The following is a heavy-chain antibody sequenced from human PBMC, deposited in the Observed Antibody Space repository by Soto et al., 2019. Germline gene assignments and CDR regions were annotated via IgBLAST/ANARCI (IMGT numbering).Heavy chain of an antibody. V-gene: IGHV3-15*07. D-gene: IGHD6-19*01. J-gene: IGHJ4*02. CDR3: TTTSRSGWSS. CDR2: IKSKTDGGTT. Sequence: EAQLVESGGGLVKPGGSLRLSCAASGFTFSNAWMNWVRQAPGKGLEWVGRIKSKTDGGTTDYAAPVNGRFTISRDDSXXXXXXXXXXLKTEDTAVYYCTTTSRSGWSSWGQGALVTVSS. CDR1: GFTFSNAW.